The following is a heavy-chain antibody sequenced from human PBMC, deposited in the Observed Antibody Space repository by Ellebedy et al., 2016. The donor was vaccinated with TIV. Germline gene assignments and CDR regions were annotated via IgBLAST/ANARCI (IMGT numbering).Heavy chain of an antibody. V-gene: IGHV1-2*02. J-gene: IGHJ5*02. D-gene: IGHD5/OR15-5a*01. CDR3: ARGLSVNWFDP. Sequence: AASVKVSCKASGYTFTASYLHWVRQAPGQGLEWMGWINPNSGGTTYAQSFQGRLTMTRDTSINTAYMELRRLRSDDTAVYYCARGLSVNWFDPWGQGTLVTVSS. CDR2: INPNSGGT. CDR1: GYTFTASY.